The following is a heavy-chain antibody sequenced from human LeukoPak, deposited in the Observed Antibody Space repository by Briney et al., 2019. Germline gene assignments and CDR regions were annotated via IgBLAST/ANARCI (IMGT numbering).Heavy chain of an antibody. Sequence: PGGSLRLSCAASGFTFSSYAMSWVRQAPGKGLEWVSAISGSGGSTYYADSVKGRFTTSRDNSKNTLYLQMNSLRAEDTAVYYCAKEVRGVAAAGTNWFDPWGQGTLVTVSS. V-gene: IGHV3-23*01. D-gene: IGHD6-13*01. CDR1: GFTFSSYA. CDR2: ISGSGGST. CDR3: AKEVRGVAAAGTNWFDP. J-gene: IGHJ5*02.